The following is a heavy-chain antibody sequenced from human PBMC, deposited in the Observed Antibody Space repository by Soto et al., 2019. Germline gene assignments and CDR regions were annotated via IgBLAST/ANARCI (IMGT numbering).Heavy chain of an antibody. V-gene: IGHV3-53*01. CDR3: ARVVRDSWYPRGYGLDV. CDR2: LYGCGLT. D-gene: IGHD6-13*01. CDR1: DFIVCSHY. J-gene: IGHJ6*02. Sequence: LRLSCPASDFIVCSHYMTWVRQAPGKGPQWVAALYGCGLTYHADSVKGRSRISRVNCSNTLFLQLDGVRAEDTAVYYCARVVRDSWYPRGYGLDVWGQGTTVTVSS.